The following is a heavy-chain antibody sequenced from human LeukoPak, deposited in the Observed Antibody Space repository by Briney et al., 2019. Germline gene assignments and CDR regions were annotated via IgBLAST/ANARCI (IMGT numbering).Heavy chain of an antibody. CDR2: INPNSGGT. Sequence: GASVKVSCKASGYTFTGYYMHWVRQAPGQGLEWMGWINPNSGGTNYAQKFQGRVTMTRDTSISTAYMELTRLTSDDTAVYYCVREGEGPLSKDFDYWGQGTLVTVSS. CDR1: GYTFTGYY. D-gene: IGHD2/OR15-2a*01. CDR3: VREGEGPLSKDFDY. J-gene: IGHJ4*02. V-gene: IGHV1-2*02.